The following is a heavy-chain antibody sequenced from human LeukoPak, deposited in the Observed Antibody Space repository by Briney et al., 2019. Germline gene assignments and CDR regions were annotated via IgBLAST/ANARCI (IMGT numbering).Heavy chain of an antibody. D-gene: IGHD3-10*01. CDR3: ARWWFGESYYYYGMDV. CDR1: GYTFTSYG. V-gene: IGHV1-18*01. Sequence: ASVKVSCKASGYTFTSYGISWVRQAPGQGLEWMGWISAYNGNTNYAQKLQGRVTMTTDTSTSTVYMELRSLRSDDTAVYYCARWWFGESYYYYGMDVWGQGTTVTVSS. CDR2: ISAYNGNT. J-gene: IGHJ6*02.